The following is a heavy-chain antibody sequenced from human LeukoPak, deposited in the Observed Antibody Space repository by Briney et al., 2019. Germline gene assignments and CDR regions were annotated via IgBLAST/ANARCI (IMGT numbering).Heavy chain of an antibody. Sequence: PSETLSLTCAVYGGPFSGYYWSWIRQPPGKGLEWIGEINHSGSTNYNPSLKSRVTISVDTSKNQFSLKLSSVTAADTAVYYCARGSRYSGSYFQIWGQGTLVTVSS. J-gene: IGHJ4*02. CDR3: ARGSRYSGSYFQI. CDR1: GGPFSGYY. CDR2: INHSGST. V-gene: IGHV4-34*01. D-gene: IGHD1-26*01.